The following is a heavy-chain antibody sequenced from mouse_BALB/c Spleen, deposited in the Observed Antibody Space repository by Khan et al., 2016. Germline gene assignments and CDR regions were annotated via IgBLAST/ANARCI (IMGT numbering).Heavy chain of an antibody. CDR2: INPDSSTI. CDR1: GFDFSRYW. D-gene: IGHD2-2*01. V-gene: IGHV4-1*02. CDR3: ARLGYYCTMDY. J-gene: IGHJ4*01. Sequence: EVKLLESGGGLVQPGGSLKLSCAASGFDFSRYWMSWVRQAPGTGIEWIGEINPDSSTINYTPSLNDKFIITRDKAKNTLYMQMSKVRYEDTSLYYCARLGYYCTMDYLCLGTSFTVSS.